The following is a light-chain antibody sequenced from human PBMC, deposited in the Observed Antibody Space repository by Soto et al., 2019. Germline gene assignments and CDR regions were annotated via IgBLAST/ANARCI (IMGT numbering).Light chain of an antibody. Sequence: QSALTQPASVSGSPGQSITISCTGTSSDVGGYKYVSWYQQHPGKAPKFLIYEVSNRPSGVSSRFSGSKSGNTASLTISGLQAEDEADYYCTSKTSTSTYVFGTGTKVTVL. CDR3: TSKTSTSTYV. CDR2: EVS. CDR1: SSDVGGYKY. J-gene: IGLJ1*01. V-gene: IGLV2-14*01.